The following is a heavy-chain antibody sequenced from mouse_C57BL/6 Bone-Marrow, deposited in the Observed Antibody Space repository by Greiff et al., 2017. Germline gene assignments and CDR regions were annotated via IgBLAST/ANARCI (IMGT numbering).Heavy chain of an antibody. J-gene: IGHJ4*01. V-gene: IGHV1-39*01. CDR2: INPNYGPK. CDR3: ARSLMITGFMDY. Sequence: VQLQQSGPELVKPGASVKISCKASGYSFTDYNMNWVKQSHEKSLEWLGVINPNYGPKCYNQKFKGKATLNVDQSSSTPYMQLNSLTSEDSAVYYCARSLMITGFMDYWGQGTSVTVSS. D-gene: IGHD2-4*01. CDR1: GYSFTDYN.